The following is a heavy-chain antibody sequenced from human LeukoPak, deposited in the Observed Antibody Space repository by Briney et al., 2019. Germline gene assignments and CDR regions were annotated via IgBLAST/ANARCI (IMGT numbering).Heavy chain of an antibody. CDR2: MNPNSGNT. V-gene: IGHV1-8*01. CDR3: ARHGLDYGDSY. Sequence: ASVKVSCKASGYTFTSYDINWVRQATGQGLEWMGWMNPNSGNTGYAQKFQGKVTMTRNTSISTAYMELSSLRSEDTAVYYCARHGLDYGDSYWGQGTLVIVSS. CDR1: GYTFTSYD. D-gene: IGHD4-17*01. J-gene: IGHJ4*02.